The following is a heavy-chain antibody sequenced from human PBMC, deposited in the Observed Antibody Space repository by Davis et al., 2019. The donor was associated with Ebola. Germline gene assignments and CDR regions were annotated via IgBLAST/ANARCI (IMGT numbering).Heavy chain of an antibody. CDR2: IRSKANSYAT. CDR3: TTPPSEYYDSSGYYHYYGMDV. J-gene: IGHJ6*02. Sequence: GESLKISCAASGFTFSGSAMHWVRQASGKGLEWVGRIRSKANSYATAYAASVKGRFTISRDDSKNTAYLQMNSLKTEDTAVYYCTTPPSEYYDSSGYYHYYGMDVWGQGTTVTVSS. D-gene: IGHD3-22*01. CDR1: GFTFSGSA. V-gene: IGHV3-73*01.